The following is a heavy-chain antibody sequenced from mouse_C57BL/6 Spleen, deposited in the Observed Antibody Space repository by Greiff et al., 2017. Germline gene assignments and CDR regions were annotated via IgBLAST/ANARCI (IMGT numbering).Heavy chain of an antibody. Sequence: VQLQQPGAELVKPGASVKLSCKASGYTFTSYWMPWVKQRPGQGLEWIGMIHPNSGSTNYNEKFKSKATLTEDKSSSTAYMQLSSLTSEDSAVYYCARGDSYWDFDVWGKGTTVTVSS. V-gene: IGHV1-64*01. CDR2: IHPNSGST. CDR1: GYTFTSYW. J-gene: IGHJ1*03. D-gene: IGHD3-3*01. CDR3: ARGDSYWDFDV.